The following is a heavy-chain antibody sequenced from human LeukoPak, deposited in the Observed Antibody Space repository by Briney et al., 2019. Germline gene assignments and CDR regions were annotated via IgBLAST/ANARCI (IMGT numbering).Heavy chain of an antibody. V-gene: IGHV3-23*01. Sequence: PGGSLRLSCAASGFTFSSYAMSWVRQAPGKGLKWVSAISGSGGSTYYADSVKGRFTISRDNSKNTLYLQMNSLRAEDTAVYYCAKDPAVATSRDYWGQGTLVTVSS. D-gene: IGHD5-12*01. CDR3: AKDPAVATSRDY. J-gene: IGHJ4*02. CDR2: ISGSGGST. CDR1: GFTFSSYA.